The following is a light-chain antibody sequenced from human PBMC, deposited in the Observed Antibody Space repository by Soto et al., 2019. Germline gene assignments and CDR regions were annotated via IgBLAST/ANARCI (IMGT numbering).Light chain of an antibody. Sequence: DIQMTQSPSTLSASVEDTVTITCRASQSLSYWLAWYQQKPGQAPKLLIHKASTLESGVPSRFSGSGSGTEFTLTISSLQPDDFATFYCQLYDRFPYTFGQGTKLEIK. CDR2: KAS. V-gene: IGKV1-5*03. CDR3: QLYDRFPYT. J-gene: IGKJ2*01. CDR1: QSLSYW.